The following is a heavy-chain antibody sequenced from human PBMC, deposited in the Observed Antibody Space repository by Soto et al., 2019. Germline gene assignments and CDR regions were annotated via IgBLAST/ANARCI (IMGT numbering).Heavy chain of an antibody. CDR1: GYIFVNYG. V-gene: IGHV1-18*01. J-gene: IGHJ6*02. CDR2: ISPYTGNT. Sequence: QVQLVQSGDEVKKPGASVKVSCKASGYIFVNYGIAWVRQAPGQGLEWMGWISPYTGNTHSASKVQGRLTMTTDTSTSTAYMDLGSLTPDDTAVYXXAMVXXXXXXTPQDVWGQGTTVTVSS. CDR3: AMVXXXXXXTPQDV.